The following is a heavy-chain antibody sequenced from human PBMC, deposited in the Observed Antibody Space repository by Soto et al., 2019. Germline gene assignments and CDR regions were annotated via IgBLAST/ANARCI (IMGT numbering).Heavy chain of an antibody. CDR3: ARDPGLLWFGELSPMPLDV. CDR1: GYTFTSYG. V-gene: IGHV1-18*01. J-gene: IGHJ6*04. D-gene: IGHD3-10*01. Sequence: ASVKVSCKASGYTFTSYGISWVRQAPGQGLEWMGRISAYIGNTNYAQKLQGRVTMTTDTSTSTAYMELRSLRSEDTAVYYCARDPGLLWFGELSPMPLDVWGKGTTVTVSS. CDR2: ISAYIGNT.